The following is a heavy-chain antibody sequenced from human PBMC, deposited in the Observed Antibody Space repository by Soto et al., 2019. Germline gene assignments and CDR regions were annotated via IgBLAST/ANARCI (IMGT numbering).Heavy chain of an antibody. CDR1: GFTFSSYA. D-gene: IGHD3-9*01. V-gene: IGHV3-23*01. J-gene: IGHJ4*02. CDR3: AKEGILRYFDWLYVDYFDY. Sequence: GGSLRLSCAASGFTFSSYAMSWVRQAPGKGLEWVSAISGSGGSTYYADSVKGRFTISRDNSKNTLYLQMNSLRAEDTAVYYCAKEGILRYFDWLYVDYFDYWGQGTLVTVSS. CDR2: ISGSGGST.